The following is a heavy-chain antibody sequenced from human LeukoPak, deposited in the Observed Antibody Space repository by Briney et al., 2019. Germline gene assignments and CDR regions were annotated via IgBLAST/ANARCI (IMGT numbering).Heavy chain of an antibody. CDR1: GFTFRGHA. J-gene: IGHJ4*02. CDR3: ARDFMSWSMDY. CDR2: ISYDGSNR. V-gene: IGHV3-30-3*01. D-gene: IGHD2/OR15-2a*01. Sequence: GGSLRLSCAASGFTFRGHAMYWVRQAPGKGLEWLAFISYDGSNRYYGDSAKGRFTISRDNSKNTLYLQMNSLRPEDTAVYFCARDFMSWSMDYWGQGTLVTVSS.